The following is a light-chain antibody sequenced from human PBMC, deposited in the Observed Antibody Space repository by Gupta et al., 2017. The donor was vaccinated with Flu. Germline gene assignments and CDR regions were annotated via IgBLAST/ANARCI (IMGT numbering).Light chain of an antibody. CDR1: QSVGSN. CDR3: QQDNNLLT. J-gene: IGKJ4*01. V-gene: IGKV3-15*01. CDR2: EAS. Sequence: EIVMTQSPATLSVSPGEGATLSCRASQSVGSNLAWYQLKPGQAPRLLISEASTRANAIPDRFSGSGSGTEFTLTSSSRQSEDFAVYYWQQDNNLLTFGGGTLVDIK.